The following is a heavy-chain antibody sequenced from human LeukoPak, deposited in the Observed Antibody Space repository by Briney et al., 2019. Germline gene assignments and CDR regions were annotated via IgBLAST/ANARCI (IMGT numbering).Heavy chain of an antibody. CDR1: SGSINNHY. CDR3: ARDQIGYGLDY. CDR2: IYDSWNT. Sequence: SETLSLTCIVSSGSINNHYWSWLRQPPGKGLEWIGYIYDSWNTNYNPSLKSRVTISIDTSKNQFSLNLTSVTAADTAVYYCARDQIGYGLDYWGQGTLVTVSS. D-gene: IGHD5-18*01. J-gene: IGHJ4*02. V-gene: IGHV4-59*11.